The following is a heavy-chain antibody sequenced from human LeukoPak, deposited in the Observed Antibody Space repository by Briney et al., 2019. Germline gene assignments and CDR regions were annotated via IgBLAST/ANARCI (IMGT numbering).Heavy chain of an antibody. CDR2: INPGSGGT. V-gene: IGHV1-2*02. J-gene: IGHJ6*03. CDR3: ARDGRRDSYYYYMDV. D-gene: IGHD2-15*01. CDR1: GYTFTDYY. Sequence: ASVKVSCKASGYTFTDYYIHWVRQAPGQGLEWMGWINPGSGGTNYAQQFQGRVTMTRDTSISTAYMELSRLRSDDTAVYYCARDGRRDSYYYYMDVWGKGTTVTVSS.